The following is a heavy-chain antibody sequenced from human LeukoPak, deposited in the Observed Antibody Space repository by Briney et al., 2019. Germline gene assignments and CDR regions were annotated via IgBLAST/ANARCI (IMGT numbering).Heavy chain of an antibody. CDR2: IKQDGSEK. CDR3: ARGGYYDISYLDY. J-gene: IGHJ4*02. CDR1: GFTFSSYW. V-gene: IGHV3-7*03. D-gene: IGHD3-9*01. Sequence: GGSLRLSCAASGFTFSSYWMSWVRQAPGKGLEWVANIKQDGSEKYYVDSVKGRFTISRDNAKNSLYLQMNSLRAEDTAVYYCARGGYYDISYLDYWGQGTLVTVSS.